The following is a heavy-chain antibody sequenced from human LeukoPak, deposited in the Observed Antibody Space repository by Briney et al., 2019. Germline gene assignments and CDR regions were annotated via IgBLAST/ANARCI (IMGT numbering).Heavy chain of an antibody. V-gene: IGHV3-33*01. Sequence: GGSLRLSCAASGFTFNNYAMHWVRQAPGKGLEWAAVIWYDGNTKYYADSVKGRFTISRDNSKKTLFLQMNSLRVEDTAVYYCARDQEAFDYWGQGTLVTVSS. CDR1: GFTFNNYA. CDR2: IWYDGNTK. J-gene: IGHJ4*02. CDR3: ARDQEAFDY.